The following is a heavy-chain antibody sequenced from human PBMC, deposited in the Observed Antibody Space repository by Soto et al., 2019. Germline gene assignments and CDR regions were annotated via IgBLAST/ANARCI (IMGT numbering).Heavy chain of an antibody. CDR3: ARLSGGDYVSDY. D-gene: IGHD4-17*01. V-gene: IGHV4-39*01. CDR2: ISDGGST. CDR1: GGSSRSSSYY. Sequence: SETLSLTCTVSGGSSRSSSYYWGWIRQPPGKGLEWIGGISDGGSTKYNPSLKSRVTISVDTSKNQFSLKLTSVTAADTAVYYCARLSGGDYVSDYWGQGTLVTVSS. J-gene: IGHJ4*02.